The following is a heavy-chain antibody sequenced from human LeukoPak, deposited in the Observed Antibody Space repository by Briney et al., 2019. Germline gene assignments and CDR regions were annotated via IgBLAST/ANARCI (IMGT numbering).Heavy chain of an antibody. Sequence: GGSLRLSCVASGYTFTKYAMDWVRQAPGKGLEWVSSLTASGGGTYYADSVKGRLTISRDNSKNTLYLQMNSLRAEDTAVYYCAKDCSTTSCYLFDCWGQGTLVTVSS. J-gene: IGHJ4*02. CDR3: AKDCSTTSCYLFDC. V-gene: IGHV3-23*01. D-gene: IGHD2-2*01. CDR2: LTASGGGT. CDR1: GYTFTKYA.